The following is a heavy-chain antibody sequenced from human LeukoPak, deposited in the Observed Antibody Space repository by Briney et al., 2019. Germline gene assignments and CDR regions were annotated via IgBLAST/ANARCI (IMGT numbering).Heavy chain of an antibody. CDR3: ARGGGYSGYDFGY. J-gene: IGHJ4*02. Sequence: SETQSLICTVSGGSISSYYWSWIRQPPGKGLEWIGYIYYSGSTNYNPSLKSLVTISVDTSKNQFSLNLSSVTAADTAVYYCARGGGYSGYDFGYWGQGTRVTVSS. D-gene: IGHD5-12*01. CDR1: GGSISSYY. CDR2: IYYSGST. V-gene: IGHV4-59*01.